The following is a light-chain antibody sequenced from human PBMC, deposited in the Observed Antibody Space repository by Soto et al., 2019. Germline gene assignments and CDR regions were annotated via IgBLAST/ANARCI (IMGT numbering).Light chain of an antibody. CDR1: RSNIGAGFD. V-gene: IGLV1-40*01. J-gene: IGLJ1*01. CDR2: GDT. CDR3: QSYDSSLSGSGV. Sequence: QSVLTRPPSVSGAPGQRVTLSCTESRSNIGAGFDVHWYQQVPGTAPKLLINGDTNRPSGVPDRFSGSKSGTSASLAITGLQADDEADYYCQSYDSSLSGSGVFGTGTKVTVL.